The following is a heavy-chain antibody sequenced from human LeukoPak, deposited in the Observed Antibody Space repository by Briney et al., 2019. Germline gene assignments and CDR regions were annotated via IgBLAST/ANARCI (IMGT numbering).Heavy chain of an antibody. CDR3: ARNVSAGYFDY. Sequence: PSETLSLTCSVSGGSFTGTTYYWAWIRQPPGKGLEWIGSVYYSGSTSYNPSLKSRVTISVDTSKKQFSLRLSSVSAADTAVYYCARNVSAGYFDYWGQGTLVAVSS. D-gene: IGHD2-8*01. J-gene: IGHJ4*02. CDR2: VYYSGST. CDR1: GGSFTGTTYY. V-gene: IGHV4-39*01.